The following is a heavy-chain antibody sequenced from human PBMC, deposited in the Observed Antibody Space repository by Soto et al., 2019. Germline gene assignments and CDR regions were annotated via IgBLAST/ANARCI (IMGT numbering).Heavy chain of an antibody. CDR2: IYHSGST. J-gene: IGHJ4*02. CDR1: GGSISSGGYS. CDR3: ARDQETGALDY. D-gene: IGHD7-27*01. V-gene: IGHV4-30-2*01. Sequence: PSETLSLTCAVSGGSISSGGYSWSWIRQPPGKGLEWIGYIYHSGSTYYNPSLKSRVTISVDRSKNQFSLKLSSVTAADTAVYYCARDQETGALDYWGQGTLVTVSS.